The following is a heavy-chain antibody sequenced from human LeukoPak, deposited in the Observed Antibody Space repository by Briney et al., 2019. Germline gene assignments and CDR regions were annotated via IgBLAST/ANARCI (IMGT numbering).Heavy chain of an antibody. D-gene: IGHD3-10*01. CDR1: GFTFSNYG. J-gene: IGHJ3*02. V-gene: IGHV3-30*03. Sequence: PGGSLRLSCAASGFTFSNYGIHWVRQAPGKGLEWVAVISYDGRNKYYADSVKGRFTISRDNAKNSLYLQMNSLRAEDTAVYYCARVGLLWFGELDDAFDIWGQGTMVTVSS. CDR2: ISYDGRNK. CDR3: ARVGLLWFGELDDAFDI.